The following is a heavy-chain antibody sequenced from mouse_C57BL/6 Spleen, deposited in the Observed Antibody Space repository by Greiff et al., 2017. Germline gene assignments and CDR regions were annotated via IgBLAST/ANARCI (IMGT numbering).Heavy chain of an antibody. D-gene: IGHD2-2*01. CDR2: IHPSDSDT. V-gene: IGHV1-74*01. CDR3: AIVYGYDEGAYYAMDY. Sequence: QVQLQQPGAELVKPGASVKVSCKASGYTFTSYWMHWVKQRPGQGLEWIGRIHPSDSDTNYNQKFKGKATLTVDKSSSTAYMQLSSLTSEDSAVYYCAIVYGYDEGAYYAMDYWGQGTSVTVSS. J-gene: IGHJ4*01. CDR1: GYTFTSYW.